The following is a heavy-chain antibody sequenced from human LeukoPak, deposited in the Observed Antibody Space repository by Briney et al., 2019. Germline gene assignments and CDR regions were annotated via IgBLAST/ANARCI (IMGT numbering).Heavy chain of an antibody. V-gene: IGHV3-21*01. D-gene: IGHD2-15*01. CDR1: EFPFSSYD. CDR3: ARDSPGYCSGGSCYGPFDY. J-gene: IGHJ4*02. Sequence: GSLRLSCAASEFPFSSYDMNWVRQAPGKGLEWVSSISSSGSYIYYADSVKGRFTISRDNAKNSLYLQMNSLRAEDTAVYYCARDSPGYCSGGSCYGPFDYWGQGTLVTVSS. CDR2: ISSSGSYI.